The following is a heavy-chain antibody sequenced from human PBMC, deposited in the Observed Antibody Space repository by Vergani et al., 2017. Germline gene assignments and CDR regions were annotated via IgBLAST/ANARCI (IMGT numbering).Heavy chain of an antibody. CDR3: ARHLAYCGGDCYPYYYGMDV. D-gene: IGHD2-21*02. CDR2: IYYSGST. J-gene: IGHJ6*02. Sequence: QVQLQQWGAGLLKPSETLSLTCAVYGGSFSGYYWSWIRQPPGKELEWIGSIYYSGSTYYNPSLKSRVTISVDTSKNQFSLKLSSVTAADTAVYYCARHLAYCGGDCYPYYYGMDVWGQGTTVTVSS. CDR1: GGSFSGYY. V-gene: IGHV4-34*01.